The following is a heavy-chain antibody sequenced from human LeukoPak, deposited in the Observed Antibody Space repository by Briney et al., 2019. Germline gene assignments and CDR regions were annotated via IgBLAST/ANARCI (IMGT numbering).Heavy chain of an antibody. D-gene: IGHD5-24*01. CDR2: ISGSGGST. V-gene: IGHV3-23*01. Sequence: PGGSLRLSCAASGFTFSSYAMSWVRQAPGKGLEWVSAISGSGGSTSYADSVKGRFPISKDNSKNTLYLQMTRLRAEDTAVYYCAKDHLPVATKTLVDYWGQGTLVTVSS. J-gene: IGHJ4*02. CDR3: AKDHLPVATKTLVDY. CDR1: GFTFSSYA.